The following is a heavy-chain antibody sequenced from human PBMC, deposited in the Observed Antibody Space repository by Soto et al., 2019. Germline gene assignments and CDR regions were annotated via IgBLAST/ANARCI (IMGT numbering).Heavy chain of an antibody. CDR1: GFAFSTYG. CDR2: IWYDGSNK. D-gene: IGHD6-19*01. J-gene: IGHJ4*02. Sequence: QVQLVESGGGVVQPGRSLRLSCAASGFAFSTYGMHWVRQAPGKGLEWVAVIWYDGSNKYYVDSVKGRFTISRDISKNTLYLQMNSLRAEDTAVYYCARDYGSGFDYWGQGTLVTVSS. CDR3: ARDYGSGFDY. V-gene: IGHV3-33*01.